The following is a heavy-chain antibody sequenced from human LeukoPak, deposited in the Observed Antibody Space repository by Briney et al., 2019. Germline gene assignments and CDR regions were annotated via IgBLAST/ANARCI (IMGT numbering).Heavy chain of an antibody. J-gene: IGHJ4*02. D-gene: IGHD3-3*01. CDR3: ARDFWSGYFDY. CDR1: GFTFSSYA. V-gene: IGHV4-39*02. CDR2: IYYSGST. Sequence: PGGSLRLSCAASGFTFSSYAMSWVRQPPGKGLEWIGSIYYSGSTYYNPSLKSRVTISIDTSKNQFSLKLSSVTAADTAVYYCARDFWSGYFDYWGQGTLVTVSS.